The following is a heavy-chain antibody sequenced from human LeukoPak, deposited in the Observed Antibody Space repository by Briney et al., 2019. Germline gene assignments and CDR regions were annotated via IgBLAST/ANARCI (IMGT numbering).Heavy chain of an antibody. D-gene: IGHD4-23*01. V-gene: IGHV3-30*04. Sequence: GRSLRPSCAASGFTFSSYAMHWVRQAPGKGLEWVAVISYDGSNKYYADSVKGRFTISRDNSKNTLYLQMNSLRAEDTAVYYCARDRYGGNSGYYFDYWGQGTLVTVSS. CDR2: ISYDGSNK. CDR3: ARDRYGGNSGYYFDY. J-gene: IGHJ4*02. CDR1: GFTFSSYA.